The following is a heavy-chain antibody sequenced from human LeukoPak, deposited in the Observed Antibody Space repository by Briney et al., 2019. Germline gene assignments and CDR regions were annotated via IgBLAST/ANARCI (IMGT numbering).Heavy chain of an antibody. CDR1: GFTFSTYS. J-gene: IGHJ4*02. Sequence: SGGSLRLSCAASGFTFSTYSMNWVRQAPGKGLEWVSSIISSSSYIYYADSVKGRLTISRDNAKNSLYLQMNSLRAEDTAVYYCARDPQYCSGGSCYSFDYWGQGTLVTVSS. CDR3: ARDPQYCSGGSCYSFDY. CDR2: IISSSSYI. V-gene: IGHV3-21*01. D-gene: IGHD2-15*01.